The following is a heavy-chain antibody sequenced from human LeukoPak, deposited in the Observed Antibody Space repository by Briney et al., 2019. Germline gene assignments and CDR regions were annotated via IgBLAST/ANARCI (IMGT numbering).Heavy chain of an antibody. CDR2: IIPIFGTA. Sequence: SVKVSCKASGGTFSSYAISWVRQAPGQGLEWMGGIIPIFGTANYAQKFQGRVTITTDESTSTAYMELSSLRSEDTAVYYCARVGYCSGGSCRPAYYYMDVWGKGTTVTVSS. D-gene: IGHD2-15*01. CDR1: GGTFSSYA. J-gene: IGHJ6*03. CDR3: ARVGYCSGGSCRPAYYYMDV. V-gene: IGHV1-69*05.